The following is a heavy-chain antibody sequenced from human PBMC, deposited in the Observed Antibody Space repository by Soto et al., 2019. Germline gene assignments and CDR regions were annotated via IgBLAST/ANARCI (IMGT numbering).Heavy chain of an antibody. Sequence: ASVKVSCKASGYTFTSYDINWVRQATGQGFEYLGWMNPNSGNADYVKKFQGRVTMTRDTSTSTAYMELSSLRSEDTAVYYCARESRYCSGGSCYFLPGIDYWGQGTLVTVSS. V-gene: IGHV1-8*01. J-gene: IGHJ4*02. CDR1: GYTFTSYD. CDR3: ARESRYCSGGSCYFLPGIDY. D-gene: IGHD2-15*01. CDR2: MNPNSGNA.